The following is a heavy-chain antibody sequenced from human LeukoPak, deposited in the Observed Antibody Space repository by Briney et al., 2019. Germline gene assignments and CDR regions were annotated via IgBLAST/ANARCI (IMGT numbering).Heavy chain of an antibody. CDR3: ARHRLPRVYYDSSGYYHAAFDI. D-gene: IGHD3-22*01. CDR2: ISGYNGNA. CDR1: GYTFTTYG. V-gene: IGHV1-18*01. Sequence: GASVKVSCKASGYTFTTYGINWVRQAPGQGREWMGWISGYNGNANYAQKLQGRVTMTTDTSTSTAYMELRSLRSDDTAVYYCARHRLPRVYYDSSGYYHAAFDIWGQGTMVTVSS. J-gene: IGHJ3*02.